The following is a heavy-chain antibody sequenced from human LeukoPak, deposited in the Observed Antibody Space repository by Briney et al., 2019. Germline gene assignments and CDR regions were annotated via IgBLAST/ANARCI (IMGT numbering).Heavy chain of an antibody. CDR3: ARSEYSGYGGLVS. CDR1: GYTFTGYY. J-gene: IGHJ5*02. D-gene: IGHD5-12*01. CDR2: INPNSGGT. Sequence: ASVKVSCKASGYTFTGYYMHWVRQAPGQGLEWMGWINPNSGGTNYAQKFQGRVTMTRDTSISTAYMELSGLRSDDTAVYYCARSEYSGYGGLVSWGQGTLVTVSS. V-gene: IGHV1-2*02.